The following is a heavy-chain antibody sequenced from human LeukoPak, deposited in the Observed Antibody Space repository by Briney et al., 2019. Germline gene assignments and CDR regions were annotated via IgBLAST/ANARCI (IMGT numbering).Heavy chain of an antibody. D-gene: IGHD3-16*01. CDR3: ARDLEGESHPHYYYGMDV. CDR2: ISGSGGST. Sequence: GGSLRLSCAASGFTFSSYAMSWVRQAPGKGLEWVSAISGSGGSTYYADSVKGRFTISRDNSKNTLYLQMNSLRAEDTAVYYCARDLEGESHPHYYYGMDVWGQGTTVTVSS. J-gene: IGHJ6*02. V-gene: IGHV3-23*01. CDR1: GFTFSSYA.